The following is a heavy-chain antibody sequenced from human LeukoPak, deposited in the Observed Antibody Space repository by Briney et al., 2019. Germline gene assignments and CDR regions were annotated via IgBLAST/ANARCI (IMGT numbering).Heavy chain of an antibody. CDR1: GFTVSSNY. V-gene: IGHV3-9*01. Sequence: PGGSLRLSCAASGFTVSSNYMSWVRQAPGKGLEWVSGISWNSGSIAYADSVKGRFTISRDNAKNSLYLQMNSLRAEDTALYYCAKDSGYDLSWFDPWGQGTLVTVSS. CDR3: AKDSGYDLSWFDP. CDR2: ISWNSGSI. J-gene: IGHJ5*02. D-gene: IGHD5-12*01.